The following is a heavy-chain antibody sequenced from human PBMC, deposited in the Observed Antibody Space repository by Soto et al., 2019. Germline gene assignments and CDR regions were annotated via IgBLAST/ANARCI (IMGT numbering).Heavy chain of an antibody. CDR1: GGSISSSSYY. Sequence: SETLSLTCTVSGGSISSSSYYWGWIRQPPGKGLEWIGSIYYSGSTYYNPSLKSRVTISVDTSKNQFSLKLSSVTAADTAVYYCARHRFRFTIFGPNWFDPWGQGTLVTVSS. J-gene: IGHJ5*02. CDR3: ARHRFRFTIFGPNWFDP. CDR2: IYYSGST. V-gene: IGHV4-39*01. D-gene: IGHD3-3*01.